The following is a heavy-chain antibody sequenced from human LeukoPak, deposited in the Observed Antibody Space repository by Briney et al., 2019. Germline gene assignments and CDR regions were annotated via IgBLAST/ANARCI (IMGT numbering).Heavy chain of an antibody. J-gene: IGHJ5*02. Sequence: SETLSLTCTVSGGSISSYYWSWIRQPPGKGLEWIGYIYYSGSTNHNPSLKSRVTISVDTSKNQFSLKLSSVTAADTAVYYCARDYSHYDFWSGYAYNWFDPWGQGTLVTVSS. V-gene: IGHV4-59*01. CDR1: GGSISSYY. CDR2: IYYSGST. CDR3: ARDYSHYDFWSGYAYNWFDP. D-gene: IGHD3-3*01.